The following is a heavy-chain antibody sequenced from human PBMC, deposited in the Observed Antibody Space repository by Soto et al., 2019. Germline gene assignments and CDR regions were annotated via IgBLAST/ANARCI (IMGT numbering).Heavy chain of an antibody. CDR1: GYTFTNND. V-gene: IGHV1-18*01. J-gene: IGHJ4*02. D-gene: IGHD3-22*01. Sequence: ASVKVSCKGSGYTFTNNDVCWVRQTPGQGLEWMGWISPYSGKTNYARKFQGRVTMTTDTSTSTAYMEVRSLTSDDTAVYYCAREGLLLLPDYWGQGTLVTVSS. CDR2: ISPYSGKT. CDR3: AREGLLLLPDY.